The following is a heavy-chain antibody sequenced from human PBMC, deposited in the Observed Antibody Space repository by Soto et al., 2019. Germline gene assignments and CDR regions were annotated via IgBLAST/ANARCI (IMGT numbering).Heavy chain of an antibody. Sequence: PSETLSLTCTVSGDSISNYYWTWIRQSAGKGLEWIGRMSATGGAAYNPSLKSRLTLSRDTSKNELSLSLKFVTAADTAVYFCTRDQSGTPDIWGQGTMVT. V-gene: IGHV4-4*07. CDR1: GDSISNYY. D-gene: IGHD1-26*01. J-gene: IGHJ3*02. CDR2: MSATGGA. CDR3: TRDQSGTPDI.